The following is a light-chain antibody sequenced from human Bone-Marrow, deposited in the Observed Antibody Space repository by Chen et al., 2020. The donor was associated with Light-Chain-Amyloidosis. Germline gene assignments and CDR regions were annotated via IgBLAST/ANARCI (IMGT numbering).Light chain of an antibody. V-gene: IGLV3-25*03. CDR2: RDN. J-gene: IGLJ2*01. CDR1: DLPTKY. Sequence: SYELTQPPSVSVSPGQTARITCSGDDLPTKYAYWYQQKPGQAPVLVIHRDNERPSGISERVSGSSAGTTATLTNSGVQAEDEADYHCQSADSSGTYEVIFGGGTKLTVL. CDR3: QSADSSGTYEVI.